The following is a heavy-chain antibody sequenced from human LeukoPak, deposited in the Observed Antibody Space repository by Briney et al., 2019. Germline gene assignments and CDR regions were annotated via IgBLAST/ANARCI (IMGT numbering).Heavy chain of an antibody. CDR1: GFTFSSYG. CDR2: IWYDGSNK. V-gene: IGHV3-33*01. J-gene: IGHJ6*03. CDR3: ASTRAGIAARLRYYYYYMDV. D-gene: IGHD6-6*01. Sequence: GRSLRLSCAASGFTFSSYGMHWVRQAPGKGLEWVAVIWYDGSNKYYADSVKGRFTISRDNSKNTLYLQMNSLRAEDTAVYYCASTRAGIAARLRYYYYYMDVWGKGTTVTVSS.